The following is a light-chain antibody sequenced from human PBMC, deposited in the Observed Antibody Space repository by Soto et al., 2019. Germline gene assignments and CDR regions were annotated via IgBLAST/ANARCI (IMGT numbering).Light chain of an antibody. CDR2: EVT. V-gene: IGLV2-14*01. J-gene: IGLJ3*02. Sequence: QSVLTQPAPVSGSPGQSITISCTGTSSDVGGYNYVSWYQQHPGKAPKLIIYEVTNRPSGISNRFSGSKSGNTASLIISGLQAEDEADYYCSSYSSSSTPWVFGGGTKLTVL. CDR1: SSDVGGYNY. CDR3: SSYSSSSTPWV.